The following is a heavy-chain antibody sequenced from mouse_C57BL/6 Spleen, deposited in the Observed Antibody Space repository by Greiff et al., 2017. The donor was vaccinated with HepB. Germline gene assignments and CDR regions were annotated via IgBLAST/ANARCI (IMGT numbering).Heavy chain of an antibody. CDR1: GYTFTSYW. Sequence: QVQLQQPGAELVMPGASVKLSCKASGYTFTSYWMHWVKQRPGQGLEWIGEIDPTDSYTNYNQKFKGKSTLTVDKSSSTAYMQLSSLTSEDYAVYYCARKGYSNYFDYWGQGTTLTVSS. V-gene: IGHV1-69*01. CDR3: ARKGYSNYFDY. CDR2: IDPTDSYT. J-gene: IGHJ2*01. D-gene: IGHD2-5*01.